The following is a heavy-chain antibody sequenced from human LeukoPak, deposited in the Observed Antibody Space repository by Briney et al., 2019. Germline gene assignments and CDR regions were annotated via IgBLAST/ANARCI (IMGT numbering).Heavy chain of an antibody. CDR3: ARDGSDGLYYYYYYMDV. CDR2: ISSSSSYI. D-gene: IGHD3-10*01. CDR1: GFTFSSYS. V-gene: IGHV3-21*01. J-gene: IGHJ6*03. Sequence: PGGSLRLSCAASGFTFSSYSMNWVRQAPGKGLEWVSSISSSSSYIYYADSVKGRFTISRDNAKNSLYLQMNSLRAEDTAVYYCARDGSDGLYYYYYYMDVWGKGTTVTVSS.